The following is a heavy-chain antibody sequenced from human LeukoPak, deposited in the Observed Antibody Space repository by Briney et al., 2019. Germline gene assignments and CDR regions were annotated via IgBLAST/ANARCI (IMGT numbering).Heavy chain of an antibody. CDR1: GYTFTSYG. D-gene: IGHD3-10*01. J-gene: IGHJ6*02. Sequence: ASVKVSCKASGYTFTSYGISWVRQAPGQGLEWMGWISAYNGNTNYAQKLQGRVTMTIDTSTSTAYMELRSLRSDDTAVYYCARGQDYYGSGSYYKPYYYYGMDVWGQGTTVTVSS. CDR2: ISAYNGNT. V-gene: IGHV1-18*01. CDR3: ARGQDYYGSGSYYKPYYYYGMDV.